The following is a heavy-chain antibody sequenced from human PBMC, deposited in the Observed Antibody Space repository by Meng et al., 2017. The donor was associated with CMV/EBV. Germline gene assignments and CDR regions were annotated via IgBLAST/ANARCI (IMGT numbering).Heavy chain of an antibody. CDR1: GLTVSSTY. V-gene: IGHV3-53*01. Sequence: GESLKISCVVSGLTVSSTYMSWVRQAPGKGLEWVSVIYSGGTSYHADSVKGRFTISRDNSKNTVFLQMNSLRAEDTAVYYCARGYMGARWGDFDYWGQGTLVTVSS. CDR2: IYSGGTS. CDR3: ARGYMGARWGDFDY. J-gene: IGHJ4*02. D-gene: IGHD1-1*01.